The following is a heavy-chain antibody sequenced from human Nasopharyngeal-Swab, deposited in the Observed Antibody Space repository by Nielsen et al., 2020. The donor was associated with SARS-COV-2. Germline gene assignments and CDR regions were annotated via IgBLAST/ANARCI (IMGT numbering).Heavy chain of an antibody. V-gene: IGHV1-46*01. D-gene: IGHD3-16*02. CDR1: GYSFTSYY. Sequence: SVQVPCQASGYSFTSYYLHWVRQAPGQGLEWMGIINPIGGSTSYAQKFQGKVTMTRDRSTSTVYMELSSLRSEDTAVDYCARDRGVNDYVRGSYRKTDAFDIWGQGTMVTVSS. J-gene: IGHJ3*02. CDR3: ARDRGVNDYVRGSYRKTDAFDI. CDR2: INPIGGST.